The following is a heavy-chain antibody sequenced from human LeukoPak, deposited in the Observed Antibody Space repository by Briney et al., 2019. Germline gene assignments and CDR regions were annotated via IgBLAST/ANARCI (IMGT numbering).Heavy chain of an antibody. CDR1: GYSISSGYY. Sequence: SETLSLTCTVSGYSISSGYYWGWIRQPPGKGLEWIGSIYHSGSTYYNPSLKSRVTISVDTSKNQFSLKLSSVTAADTAVYYCARGGGTFDYWGQGTLVTVSS. V-gene: IGHV4-38-2*02. D-gene: IGHD3-16*01. J-gene: IGHJ4*02. CDR2: IYHSGST. CDR3: ARGGGTFDY.